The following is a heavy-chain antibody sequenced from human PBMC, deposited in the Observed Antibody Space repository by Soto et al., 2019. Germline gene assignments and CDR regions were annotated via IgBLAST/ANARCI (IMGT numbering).Heavy chain of an antibody. V-gene: IGHV3-33*01. CDR3: AGAQVPEGGYYNGDY. CDR2: IWYDGSNK. Sequence: QVQLVESGGGVVQPGRSLRLSCAASGFTFSSYGMHWVRQAPGKGLEWVAVIWYDGSNKYYADSVKGRFTISRDNSKNTLYLQMNSLRGEDTAVYYCAGAQVPEGGYYNGDYWGQGTLVTVSS. D-gene: IGHD3-22*01. CDR1: GFTFSSYG. J-gene: IGHJ4*02.